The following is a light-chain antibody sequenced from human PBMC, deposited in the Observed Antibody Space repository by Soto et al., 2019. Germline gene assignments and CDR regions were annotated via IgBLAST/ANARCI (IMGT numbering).Light chain of an antibody. CDR2: GAS. Sequence: EIVLTQSPGTLSLSPGERATLSCRASQSVSSSHLAWYQQKPGQTLRLLIDGASTRANGIPDRFSGSGSGADFTLTISRLDPYDFAVYYCQQYGGSPYTFGQGTKVEFK. CDR1: QSVSSSH. V-gene: IGKV3-20*01. CDR3: QQYGGSPYT. J-gene: IGKJ2*01.